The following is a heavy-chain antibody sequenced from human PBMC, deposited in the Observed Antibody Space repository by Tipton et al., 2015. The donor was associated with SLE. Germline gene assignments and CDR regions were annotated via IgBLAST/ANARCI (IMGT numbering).Heavy chain of an antibody. CDR2: VYYSGST. CDR1: GASINSNY. Sequence: TLSLTCTVSGASINSNYWAWIRQPPGKGLEWIGTVYYSGSTYYNPSLKSRVTISVGTSTNQLSLRLTSVTAADTAVYYCTRQRGTAYYYYHMDVWGKGTTVTVSS. D-gene: IGHD3-16*01. J-gene: IGHJ6*03. CDR3: TRQRGTAYYYYHMDV. V-gene: IGHV4-39*01.